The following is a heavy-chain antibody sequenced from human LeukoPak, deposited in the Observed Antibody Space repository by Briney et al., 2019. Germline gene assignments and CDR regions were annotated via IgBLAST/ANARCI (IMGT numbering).Heavy chain of an antibody. D-gene: IGHD4-17*01. CDR3: ARELDYGDYVGGPYYFDY. CDR2: IYYSGST. Sequence: SETLSLTCTVSGGSINSNNYYWGWIRQPPGRGLEWIGSIYYSGSTSYNPSLKSRVTISVDTSKSQFSLNLSSVTAADTAMYYCARELDYGDYVGGPYYFDYWGQGTLVTVSS. V-gene: IGHV4-39*07. CDR1: GGSINSNNYY. J-gene: IGHJ4*02.